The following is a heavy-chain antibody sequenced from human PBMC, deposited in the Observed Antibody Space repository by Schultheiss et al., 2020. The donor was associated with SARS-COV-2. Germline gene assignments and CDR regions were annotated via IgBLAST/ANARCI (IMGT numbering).Heavy chain of an antibody. CDR2: ISYDGRNE. V-gene: IGHV3-30*04. J-gene: IGHJ4*02. CDR3: ARSPHGRYK. D-gene: IGHD1-14*01. CDR1: GFTFSSYA. Sequence: GGSLRLSCAASGFTFSSYAMHWVRQAPGKGLEWVAVISYDGRNEYYGDSVKGRFTISRDDPKNTLNLQMSSLTAEDTAVYYCARSPHGRYKWGQGTLVTVSS.